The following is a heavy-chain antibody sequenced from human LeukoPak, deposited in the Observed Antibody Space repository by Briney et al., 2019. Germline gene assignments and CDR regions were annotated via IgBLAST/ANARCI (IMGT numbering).Heavy chain of an antibody. CDR1: GFTFGSYA. CDR2: ISYDGSNK. J-gene: IGHJ4*02. Sequence: PGRSLRLSCAASGFTFGSYAMHWVRQAPGKGLEWVAVISYDGSNKYYADSVKGRFTISRDNSKNTLYLQMNSLRAEDTAVYYCARGGYSYGYPNFDYWGQGTLVTVSS. V-gene: IGHV3-30-3*01. D-gene: IGHD5-18*01. CDR3: ARGGYSYGYPNFDY.